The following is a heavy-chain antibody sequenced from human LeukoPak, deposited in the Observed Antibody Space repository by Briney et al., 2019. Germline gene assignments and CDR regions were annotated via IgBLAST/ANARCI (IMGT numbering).Heavy chain of an antibody. Sequence: GGSLRLSCAASGFTFSSYEMNWVHQAPGKGREWVSYISSSGSTIYYADSVKGRFTISRDNAKNSLYLQMNSLRAEDTAVYYCARDPTQLWSRFDYWGQGTLVTVSS. V-gene: IGHV3-48*03. CDR2: ISSSGSTI. CDR3: ARDPTQLWSRFDY. J-gene: IGHJ4*02. CDR1: GFTFSSYE. D-gene: IGHD5-18*01.